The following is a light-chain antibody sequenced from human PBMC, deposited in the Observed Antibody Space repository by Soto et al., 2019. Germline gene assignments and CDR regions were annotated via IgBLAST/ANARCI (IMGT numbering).Light chain of an antibody. CDR1: SSNIGAGYD. CDR2: GNS. V-gene: IGLV1-40*01. J-gene: IGLJ1*01. Sequence: QAVVTQPPSVSGAPGQRVTISCTGSSSNIGAGYDVHWYQQLPGTAPKLLIYGNSNRPSGVPDRFSGSKSGTSASLAITGLQAEAEADYYCQSYDSSLSALYVFGTGTKLTVL. CDR3: QSYDSSLSALYV.